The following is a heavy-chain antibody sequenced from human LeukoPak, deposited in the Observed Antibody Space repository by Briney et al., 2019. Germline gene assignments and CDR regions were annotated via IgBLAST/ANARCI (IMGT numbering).Heavy chain of an antibody. Sequence: ASVKVSCKVSGYTLTELSMHWVRQAPGKGLEWMGGFDPEDGETIYAQKFQGRVTMTEDTSTDTAYMELSSLRSEDTAVYYCAKDLYDSSGYYPPTYFDYWGQGTLVTVSS. J-gene: IGHJ4*02. V-gene: IGHV1-24*01. CDR3: AKDLYDSSGYYPPTYFDY. CDR1: GYTLTELS. CDR2: FDPEDGET. D-gene: IGHD3-22*01.